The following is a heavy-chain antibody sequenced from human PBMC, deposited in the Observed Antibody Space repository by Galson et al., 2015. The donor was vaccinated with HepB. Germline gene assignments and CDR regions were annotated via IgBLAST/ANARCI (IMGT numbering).Heavy chain of an antibody. CDR2: IYYSGST. Sequence: ETLSLTCTVSGGSISSYYWGWIRQPPGKGLEWIGYIYYSGSTNYNPSLKSRVTISVDTSKNQFSLKLSSVTAADTAVYYCATSIPGVARISFWGQGTLVTVSS. CDR1: GGSISSYY. J-gene: IGHJ4*02. V-gene: IGHV4-59*01. D-gene: IGHD5-12*01. CDR3: ATSIPGVARISF.